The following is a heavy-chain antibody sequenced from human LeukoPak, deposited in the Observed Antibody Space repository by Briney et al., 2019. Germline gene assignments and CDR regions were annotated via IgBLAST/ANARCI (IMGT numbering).Heavy chain of an antibody. J-gene: IGHJ6*03. CDR2: IYTSGST. D-gene: IGHD3-3*01. V-gene: IGHV4-61*02. CDR1: GGSIGSGSYY. Sequence: SETLSLTCTVSGGSIGSGSYYWSWIRQPAGKGLEWIGRIYTSGSTNYNPSLKSRVTISVDTSKNQFSLKLSSVTAADTAVYYCARESLEWLNYYYYYMDVWGKGTTVTVSS. CDR3: ARESLEWLNYYYYYMDV.